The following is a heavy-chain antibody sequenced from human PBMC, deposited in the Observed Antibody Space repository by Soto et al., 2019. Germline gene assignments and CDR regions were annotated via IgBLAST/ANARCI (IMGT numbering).Heavy chain of an antibody. CDR3: ARGYSSGYIGIPFDP. V-gene: IGHV4-31*03. CDR2: IYYSGIT. D-gene: IGHD6-19*01. CDR1: GGSISSGGYY. J-gene: IGHJ5*02. Sequence: SETLSLTCTVSGGSISSGGYYWGWIRQHPGKGLEWIGHIYYSGITTYNPSLRSRVTISGDTSKNQFSLELNSVTAADTAVYYCARGYSSGYIGIPFDPWGQGTQVT.